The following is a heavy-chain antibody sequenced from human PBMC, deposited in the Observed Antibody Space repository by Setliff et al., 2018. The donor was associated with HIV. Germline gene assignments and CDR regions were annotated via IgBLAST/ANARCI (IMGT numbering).Heavy chain of an antibody. CDR1: GYTFTNYY. V-gene: IGHV1-46*01. CDR2: INPSGGST. D-gene: IGHD3-3*01. CDR3: ARGSSALIMREFYDFWSATRDAWDY. Sequence: ASVKVSCKASGYTFTNYYMHWVRQAPGQGLEWMGIINPSGGSTSYQQIFQGRATMTRDTSTSTVYMELSSLRSEDTAVYYCARGSSALIMREFYDFWSATRDAWDYWGQGTLVTVS. J-gene: IGHJ4*02.